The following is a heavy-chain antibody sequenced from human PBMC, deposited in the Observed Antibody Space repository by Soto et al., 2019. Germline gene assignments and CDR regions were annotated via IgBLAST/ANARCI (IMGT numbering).Heavy chain of an antibody. D-gene: IGHD3-10*01. J-gene: IGHJ6*02. CDR3: AKDGRFGALFGGYYGMHV. Sequence: SLRLSCAASGVTCDDYAMHWVRQAPGKGLEWVSVISWNSGSIGYADSVKGRFTISRDNAKNSLYLQMNSLRAEDTALYYCAKDGRFGALFGGYYGMHVWGQGTTVTGSS. CDR1: GVTCDDYA. CDR2: ISWNSGSI. V-gene: IGHV3-9*01.